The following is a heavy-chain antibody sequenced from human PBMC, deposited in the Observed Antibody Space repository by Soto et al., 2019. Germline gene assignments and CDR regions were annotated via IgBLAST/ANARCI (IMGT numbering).Heavy chain of an antibody. D-gene: IGHD3-22*01. J-gene: IGHJ5*02. CDR2: ISAYNGNT. V-gene: IGHV1-18*04. Sequence: ASVKVSFKASGYTFTSYGISWLRQAPGQGLEWMGWISAYNGNTNYAQKLQGRVTMTTDTSTSTAYMELRSLRSDDTAVYYCARGKRSSGYYYLVGWFDPWGQGTLVTVSS. CDR1: GYTFTSYG. CDR3: ARGKRSSGYYYLVGWFDP.